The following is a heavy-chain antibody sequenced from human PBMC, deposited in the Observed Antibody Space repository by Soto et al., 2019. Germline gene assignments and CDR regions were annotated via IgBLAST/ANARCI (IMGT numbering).Heavy chain of an antibody. CDR1: GYTFTGYY. J-gene: IGHJ6*02. CDR3: ARGYVDRYYGMDA. D-gene: IGHD1-1*01. V-gene: IGHV1-2*02. Sequence: ASVKVSCKASGYTFTGYYMHWVRQAPGQGLEWMGWINPNSGGTNYAQKFQGRVTITADESTNTVYMEVSSLRSDDTAVYYCARGYVDRYYGMDAWGQGTTVTVSS. CDR2: INPNSGGT.